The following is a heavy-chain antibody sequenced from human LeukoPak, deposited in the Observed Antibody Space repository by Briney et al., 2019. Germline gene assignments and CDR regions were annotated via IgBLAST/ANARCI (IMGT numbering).Heavy chain of an antibody. CDR2: IKQDGGEK. V-gene: IGHV3-7*01. Sequence: GGSLRLSCAASGFTFSSYWMSWVRQAPGKGLEWVANIKQDGGEKYYVDSLRGGFTISRDNAKNSLYLQMNSLRAEDTAVYYCASLAGSGYGDYPYYYYYYMDVWGKGTTVTVSS. CDR1: GFTFSSYW. D-gene: IGHD4-17*01. CDR3: ASLAGSGYGDYPYYYYYYMDV. J-gene: IGHJ6*03.